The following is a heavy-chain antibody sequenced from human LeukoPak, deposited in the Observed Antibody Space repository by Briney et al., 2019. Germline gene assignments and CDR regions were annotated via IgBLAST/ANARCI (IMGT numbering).Heavy chain of an antibody. V-gene: IGHV3-30*04. D-gene: IGHD3-10*01. CDR2: TSQYGDNK. Sequence: PGGSLRLSCAASGFNFTSYTKHWVRQAPGEGLEWVAATSQYGDNKYYADSVKGRFTISRDNSKNTLYLQMNSLRPEDTAVYFCARKSLWFKYYDYWGQGMLVTVSS. CDR1: GFNFTSYT. J-gene: IGHJ4*02. CDR3: ARKSLWFKYYDY.